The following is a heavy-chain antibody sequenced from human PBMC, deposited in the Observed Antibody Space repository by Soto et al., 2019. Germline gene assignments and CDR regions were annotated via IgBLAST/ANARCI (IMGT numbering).Heavy chain of an antibody. V-gene: IGHV3-21*01. CDR3: ASSGNYYYYYGMDV. J-gene: IGHJ6*02. CDR2: ISSSSSYI. CDR1: GFTFSSYS. Sequence: GGSLRLSCAASGFTFSSYSMNWVRQAPGKGLEWVSSISSSSSYIYYADSVKGRFTISRDNAKNSLYLQMNSLRAEDTAVYYCASSGNYYYYYGMDVWGQGTTVTVSS. D-gene: IGHD6-25*01.